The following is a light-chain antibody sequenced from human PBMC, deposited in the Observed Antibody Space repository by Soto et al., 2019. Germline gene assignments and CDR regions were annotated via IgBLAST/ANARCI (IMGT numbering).Light chain of an antibody. CDR3: QQSYRTTWT. Sequence: DLQMTQSPSSLSASVGARVTITCRASQSISSYLNWYQQKPGKAPKPLIYAASSLQGGVPSRFGAIVSETAGTITLRSLQTEDGATYAGQQSYRTTWTFGQGTKVDI. CDR2: AAS. V-gene: IGKV1-39*01. CDR1: QSISSY. J-gene: IGKJ1*01.